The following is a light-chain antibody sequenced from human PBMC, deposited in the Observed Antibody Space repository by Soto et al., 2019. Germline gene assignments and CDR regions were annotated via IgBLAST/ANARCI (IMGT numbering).Light chain of an antibody. J-gene: IGKJ1*01. CDR3: QQYNNWPRT. CDR1: QSVSSN. V-gene: IGKV3-15*01. Sequence: EIVMTQSPATLSVSPGERATLSCRASQSVSSNLAWYQQKPGQAHRLLIYGASTRATGIPARFSGSGSGTEFTLTISSLQSEDFAVYYCQQYNNWPRTFGQGTKVDIX. CDR2: GAS.